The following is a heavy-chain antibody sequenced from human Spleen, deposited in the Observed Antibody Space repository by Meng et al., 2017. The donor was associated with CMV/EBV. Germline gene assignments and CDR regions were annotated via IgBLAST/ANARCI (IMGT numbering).Heavy chain of an antibody. CDR2: IKSKTDGGTT. V-gene: IGHV3-15*01. CDR1: GFTFSNAW. D-gene: IGHD2-15*01. Sequence: GESLKISCAASGFTFSNAWMSWVRQAPGKGLEWVGRIKSKTDGGTTDYAAPVKGRFTISRDDSENTLYLQMISLKTEDTAVYYCTTEKDNTPFDPWGQGTLVTVSS. J-gene: IGHJ5*02. CDR3: TTEKDNTPFDP.